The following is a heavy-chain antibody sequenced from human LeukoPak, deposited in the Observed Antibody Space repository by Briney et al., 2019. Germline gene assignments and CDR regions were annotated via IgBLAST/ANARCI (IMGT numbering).Heavy chain of an antibody. J-gene: IGHJ3*02. CDR3: ARLSTIFGVVTLDAFDI. CDR1: GGSISSYY. Sequence: PSETLSLTCTVSGGSISSYYWSWIRQPPGKGLEWIGYIYYSGSTNYNPSLKSRVTISVDTSKNQFSLKLSSVTAADTAVYYCARLSTIFGVVTLDAFDICGQGTMVTVSS. CDR2: IYYSGST. V-gene: IGHV4-59*08. D-gene: IGHD3-3*01.